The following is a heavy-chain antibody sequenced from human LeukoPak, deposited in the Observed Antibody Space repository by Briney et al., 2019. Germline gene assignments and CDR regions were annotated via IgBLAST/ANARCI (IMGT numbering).Heavy chain of an antibody. CDR3: ARATIDWNYDY. Sequence: ASVKVSCKASGYTFTGYYMHWVRQAPGQGLEWMGWINPNSGDTNYAQKFQGRVTMTRDTSISTAYMELTRLRSDDTAVYYCARATIDWNYDYWGQGTLVTVSS. CDR1: GYTFTGYY. V-gene: IGHV1-2*02. D-gene: IGHD1-7*01. J-gene: IGHJ4*02. CDR2: INPNSGDT.